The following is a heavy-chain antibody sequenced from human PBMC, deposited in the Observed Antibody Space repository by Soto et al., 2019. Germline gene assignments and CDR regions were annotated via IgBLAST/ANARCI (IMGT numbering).Heavy chain of an antibody. CDR2: IYYSGST. Sequence: QVQLQESGPGLVKPSQTLSLTCTVSGGSISSGGYYWSWIRQHPGKGLEWIGYIYYSGSTYYNPSLKSRVTISVDTSKNQFSLKLSSVTAADTAVYYCERDFRRGDLNWFDPWGQGTLVTVSS. J-gene: IGHJ5*02. CDR3: ERDFRRGDLNWFDP. V-gene: IGHV4-31*03. D-gene: IGHD3-10*01. CDR1: GGSISSGGYY.